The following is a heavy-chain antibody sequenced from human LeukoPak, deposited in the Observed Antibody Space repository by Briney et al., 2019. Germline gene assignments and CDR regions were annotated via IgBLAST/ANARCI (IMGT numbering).Heavy chain of an antibody. CDR2: IRFDGSNK. CDR1: GFTFSNYG. V-gene: IGHV3-30*02. J-gene: IGHJ4*02. Sequence: GGSLRLSCAASGFTFSNYGVRWVRQAPGKGLEWVSFIRFDGSNKYYADSVKGRFTISRDNSKNTLYLQMNSLRAEDTAVYYCARGSGSYSDFDYWGQGTLVTVSS. D-gene: IGHD1-26*01. CDR3: ARGSGSYSDFDY.